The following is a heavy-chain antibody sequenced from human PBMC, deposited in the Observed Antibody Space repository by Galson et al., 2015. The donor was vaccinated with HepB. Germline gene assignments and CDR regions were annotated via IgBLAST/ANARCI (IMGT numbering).Heavy chain of an antibody. Sequence: SLRLSCAASGFTFSSYGMHWVRQAPGKGLEWVAFIRYDGSNKYYGDSVKGRFTISRDNSKNTLYLQMNSLKAEDTAVYYCAKASQNSSSWYGLWYYYYGMDVWGQGTTVTVSS. J-gene: IGHJ6*02. V-gene: IGHV3-30*02. D-gene: IGHD6-13*01. CDR1: GFTFSSYG. CDR2: IRYDGSNK. CDR3: AKASQNSSSWYGLWYYYYGMDV.